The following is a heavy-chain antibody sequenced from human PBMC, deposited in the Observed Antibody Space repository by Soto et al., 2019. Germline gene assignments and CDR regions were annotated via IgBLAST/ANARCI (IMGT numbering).Heavy chain of an antibody. CDR3: ARIAVVPAAIDP. CDR2: VYHSGSA. Sequence: SETLSLTCDVSGASISSSHWWCWLRQPPGKGLEWIGEVYHSGSANYNPSLKSRVTMSVDKSKNQFSLRLSSVTAADTALYYCARIAVVPAAIDPWGQGTLGNVSS. CDR1: GASISSSHW. D-gene: IGHD2-2*01. V-gene: IGHV4-4*02. J-gene: IGHJ5*02.